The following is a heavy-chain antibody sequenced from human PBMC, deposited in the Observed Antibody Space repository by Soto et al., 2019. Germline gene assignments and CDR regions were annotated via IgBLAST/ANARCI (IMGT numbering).Heavy chain of an antibody. Sequence: GASVKVSCKASGYTFIGYYMHWVRQAPGQGLEWMGWINPNSGGTNSAQRFQGRVTMTRDTSISTAYMELSRLTYDDTAVYYCARDFSWIQPAYDYYYFGMDVWGQGTTVTVSS. CDR2: INPNSGGT. V-gene: IGHV1-2*02. D-gene: IGHD5-18*01. CDR3: ARDFSWIQPAYDYYYFGMDV. CDR1: GYTFIGYY. J-gene: IGHJ6*02.